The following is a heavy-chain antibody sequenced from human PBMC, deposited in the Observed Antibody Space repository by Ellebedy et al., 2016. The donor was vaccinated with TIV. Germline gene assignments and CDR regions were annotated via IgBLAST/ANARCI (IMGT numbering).Heavy chain of an antibody. Sequence: SLKISXAASGFTFDDYAMHWVRQAPGKGLEWVSGISWNSGSIGYADSVKGRFTISRDNAKNSLYLQMNSLRAEDTAVYYCAREGLSAAADTGYYFDYWGQGTLVTVSS. CDR1: GFTFDDYA. J-gene: IGHJ4*02. CDR3: AREGLSAAADTGYYFDY. CDR2: ISWNSGSI. D-gene: IGHD6-13*01. V-gene: IGHV3-9*01.